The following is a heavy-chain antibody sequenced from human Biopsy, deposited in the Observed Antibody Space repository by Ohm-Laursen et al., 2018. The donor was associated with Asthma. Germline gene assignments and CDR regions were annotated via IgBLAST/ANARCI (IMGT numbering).Heavy chain of an antibody. CDR3: VRGSSSWHHGPFHYYYGLDV. CDR1: SGSGGYMRSGNYY. Sequence: PSETLSLTCSLSSGSGGYMRSGNYYWGWIRQPPGKGLEWIGSIYYSGTTYYNPSLESRVTVSADTSKTQFSLKRTCVTAADTAVYYCVRGSSSWHHGPFHYYYGLDVWGQGTTATVSS. D-gene: IGHD6-13*01. J-gene: IGHJ6*02. CDR2: IYYSGTT. V-gene: IGHV4-39*01.